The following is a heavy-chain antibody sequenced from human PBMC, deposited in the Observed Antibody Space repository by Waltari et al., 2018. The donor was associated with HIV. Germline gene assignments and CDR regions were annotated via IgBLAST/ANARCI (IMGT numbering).Heavy chain of an antibody. J-gene: IGHJ4*02. CDR3: ARDTFFASGRFYKGTMDY. CDR2: IKQDSSTS. D-gene: IGHD3-10*01. Sequence: EVRLAVSGGGVVQPGWSLKLPCAASRFQFGMFWMSWVRQTPGRGLEGVANIKQDSSTSFYVDSVKGRFTISRQNANKFLHLHMNNLKVEDTGVYFCARDTFFASGRFYKGTMDYWGQGVQVTVSS. V-gene: IGHV3-7*01. CDR1: RFQFGMFW.